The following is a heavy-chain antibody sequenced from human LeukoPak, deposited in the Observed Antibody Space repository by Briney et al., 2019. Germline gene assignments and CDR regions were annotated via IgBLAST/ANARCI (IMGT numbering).Heavy chain of an antibody. CDR3: ARVRGYSSGVFDY. CDR1: GYTFTGYY. Sequence: ASVKVSCKASGYTFTGYYMHWVRHAPGQGLEWMGWINPNSGGTNYAQKFQGRVTMTRDTSISTAYMELSRLTSDDTAVYYCARVRGYSSGVFDYWGQGTLVTVSS. J-gene: IGHJ4*02. CDR2: INPNSGGT. V-gene: IGHV1-2*02. D-gene: IGHD6-25*01.